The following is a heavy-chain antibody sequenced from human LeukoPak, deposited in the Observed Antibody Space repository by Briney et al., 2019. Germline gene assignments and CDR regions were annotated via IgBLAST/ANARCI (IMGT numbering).Heavy chain of an antibody. J-gene: IGHJ4*02. Sequence: QPGGSLRLSCTASGFTFGDYAMSWVRQAPGKGLEWVCFIRSKAYGGTTEYAASVKGRFTISRDDSKSIAYLQMNSLKTEDTAVYYCTTAMVRGVIMLDYWGQGTLVTVSS. CDR2: IRSKAYGGTT. V-gene: IGHV3-49*04. D-gene: IGHD3-10*01. CDR3: TTAMVRGVIMLDY. CDR1: GFTFGDYA.